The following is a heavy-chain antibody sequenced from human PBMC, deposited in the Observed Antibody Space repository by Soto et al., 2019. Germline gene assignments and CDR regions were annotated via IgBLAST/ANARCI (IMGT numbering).Heavy chain of an antibody. V-gene: IGHV1-18*01. D-gene: IGHD6-13*01. Sequence: GASVKVSCKASGYTFTSYGISWVRQAPGQGLEWMGWISAYNGNTNYAQKLQGRVTMTTDTSTSTAYMELRSLRSDDTAVYYCARDGPRIAAAGDAFDIWGQGTMVTVSS. CDR3: ARDGPRIAAAGDAFDI. CDR1: GYTFTSYG. J-gene: IGHJ3*02. CDR2: ISAYNGNT.